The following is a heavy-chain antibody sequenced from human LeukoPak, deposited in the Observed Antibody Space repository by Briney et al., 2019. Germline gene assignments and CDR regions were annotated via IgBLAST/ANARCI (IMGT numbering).Heavy chain of an antibody. J-gene: IGHJ4*02. D-gene: IGHD3-3*01. Sequence: ASVKVSCKASGYTFIGYYMHWVRQAPGQGLEWMGWINPNSGGTNYAQKFQGRVTMTRDTSISTAYMELSRLRSDDTAVYYCARDTITIFGVASDYWGQGTLVTVSS. CDR1: GYTFIGYY. V-gene: IGHV1-2*02. CDR3: ARDTITIFGVASDY. CDR2: INPNSGGT.